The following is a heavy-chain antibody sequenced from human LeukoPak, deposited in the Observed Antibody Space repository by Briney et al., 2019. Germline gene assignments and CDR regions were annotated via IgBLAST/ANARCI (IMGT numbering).Heavy chain of an antibody. J-gene: IGHJ4*02. D-gene: IGHD2-21*02. CDR2: ISDSGST. CDR1: GVSVSSYS. CDR3: ARLGMRRLLDH. Sequence: PSERLSLTCSVSGVSVSSYSWSWIRQPPGKGLEYFGHISDSGSTTYNPSLKSRVSISVDTSKNQFSLKLRFATAADTAVYFCARLGMRRLLDHWGQGTLVTVSS. V-gene: IGHV4-59*08.